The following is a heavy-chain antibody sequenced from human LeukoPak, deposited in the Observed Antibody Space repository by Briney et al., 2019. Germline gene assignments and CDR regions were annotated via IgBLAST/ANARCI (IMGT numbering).Heavy chain of an antibody. D-gene: IGHD5-12*01. CDR1: GGSISGSGYY. CDR3: ARDFSGYDHLDY. V-gene: IGHV4-31*03. J-gene: IGHJ4*02. Sequence: SQTLSLTCNVSGGSISGSGYYWSWIRQHPGKGLEWIGYIYYSGSTYYNPSLKSRVTISVDTSKNQFSLKVNSVTAADTAVYYCARDFSGYDHLDYWGQGTLVTVSS. CDR2: IYYSGST.